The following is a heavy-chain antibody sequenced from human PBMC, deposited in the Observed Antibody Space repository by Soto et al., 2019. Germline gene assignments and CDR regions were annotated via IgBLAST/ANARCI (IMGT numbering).Heavy chain of an antibody. J-gene: IGHJ4*02. D-gene: IGHD3-9*01. CDR3: ARGVTYYDILTGYSQFDY. Sequence: PSETLSLTCTVSGGSISSGGYYWSWIRQHPGKGLEWIGYIYYSGSTYYNPSLKSRVTISVDTSKNQFSLKLSSVTAADTAVYYCARGVTYYDILTGYSQFDYWGQGTLVTVSS. CDR1: GGSISSGGYY. V-gene: IGHV4-31*03. CDR2: IYYSGST.